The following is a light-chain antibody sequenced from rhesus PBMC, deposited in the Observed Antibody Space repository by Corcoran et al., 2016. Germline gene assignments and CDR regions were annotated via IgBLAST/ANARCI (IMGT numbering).Light chain of an antibody. V-gene: IGLV2-13*03. CDR1: SSDIGGYNR. Sequence: QAAPTQSPSMSGSPGQSVTISRTGTSSDIGGYNRVSWFQQHPGKAPKLMIYEVSKRPSGVSDRFSGSKSANTASLIISGLQTEDGADYSCSSYASSGTYIFGSGTRLTVL. J-gene: IGLJ1*01. CDR3: SSYASSGTYI. CDR2: EVS.